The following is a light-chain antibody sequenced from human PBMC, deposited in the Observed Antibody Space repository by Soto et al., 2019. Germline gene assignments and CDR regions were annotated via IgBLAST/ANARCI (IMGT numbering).Light chain of an antibody. CDR2: AAS. CDR1: QGISSY. Sequence: DIQMTESPSSLSASVGGRVTITCRASQGISSYLAWYKQNPGKAPKIMSYAASTLQGGVPSRVSGSESGTDFTLTINSLQPEDLATYYCQQLNSYPITFGQGTRLEIK. CDR3: QQLNSYPIT. V-gene: IGKV1-9*01. J-gene: IGKJ5*01.